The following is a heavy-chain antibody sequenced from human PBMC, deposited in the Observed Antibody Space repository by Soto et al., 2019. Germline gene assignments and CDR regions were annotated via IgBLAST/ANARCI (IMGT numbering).Heavy chain of an antibody. Sequence: QVQLVESGGGVVQPGRSLKLSCAASGFTFSSYGMHWVRQAPGKGLEWVAVIWYDGSNKYYADSVKGRFTISRDNSKNTLYLQMNSLRAEDTAVYYCARDAFYYDSSGFPTYYFDYWGQGTLVTVSS. D-gene: IGHD3-22*01. CDR1: GFTFSSYG. CDR2: IWYDGSNK. V-gene: IGHV3-33*01. J-gene: IGHJ4*02. CDR3: ARDAFYYDSSGFPTYYFDY.